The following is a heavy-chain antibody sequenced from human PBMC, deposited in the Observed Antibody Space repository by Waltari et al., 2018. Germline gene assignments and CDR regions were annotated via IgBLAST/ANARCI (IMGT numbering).Heavy chain of an antibody. Sequence: QVQLQQWGAGLLKPSEPLSLTCAVYGGSFIGYYWRWIRPPPGQGLEWIGEMNHSGSTNYNPSLKSRVTISVDTSKNQFSLKLSSVTAADTAVYYCARGRSIAAADHVVGRYFDLWGRGTLVTVSS. CDR3: ARGRSIAAADHVVGRYFDL. J-gene: IGHJ2*01. D-gene: IGHD6-13*01. CDR1: GGSFIGYY. CDR2: MNHSGST. V-gene: IGHV4-34*01.